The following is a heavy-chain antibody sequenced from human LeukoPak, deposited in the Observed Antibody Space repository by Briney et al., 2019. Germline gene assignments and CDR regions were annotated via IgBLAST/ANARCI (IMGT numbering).Heavy chain of an antibody. V-gene: IGHV3-53*01. CDR3: AKEPAGDSDFDY. D-gene: IGHD2-21*02. CDR1: GFTVSSNY. J-gene: IGHJ4*02. CDR2: IYSGGST. Sequence: GGSLRLSCAASGFTVSSNYMSWVRQAPGKGLEWVSVIYSGGSTYYADSVKGRFTISRDNSKNTLYLQMNSLRAEDTAVYYCAKEPAGDSDFDYWGQGTLVTVSS.